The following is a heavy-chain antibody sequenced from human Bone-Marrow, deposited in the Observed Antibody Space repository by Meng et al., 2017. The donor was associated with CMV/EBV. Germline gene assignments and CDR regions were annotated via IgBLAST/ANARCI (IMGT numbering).Heavy chain of an antibody. J-gene: IGHJ3*02. CDR2: ISRDGDST. V-gene: IGHV3-43*01. D-gene: IGHD2-21*01. CDR3: RCVPQDAFDI. CDR1: GFNFDDYT. Sequence: GESLKISCTASGFNFDDYTMHWVRQAPGKGLEWVSVISRDGDSTYYADSVKGRFTISRDNAKNSLYLQMNSLRAEDTAVYYCRCVPQDAFDIWGQGTMVTVSS.